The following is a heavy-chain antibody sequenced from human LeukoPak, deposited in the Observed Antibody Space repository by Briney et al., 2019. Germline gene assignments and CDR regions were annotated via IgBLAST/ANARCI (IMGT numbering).Heavy chain of an antibody. J-gene: IGHJ4*02. V-gene: IGHV3-30*18. CDR1: GFTFSSYG. CDR2: ILYDGSNK. CDR3: AKDLGYSYHFDY. D-gene: IGHD5-18*01. Sequence: PGRSLRLSCAASGFTFSSYGMHWVRQAPGKGLEWVAVILYDGSNKYYADPVKGRFTISRDNSKNTLYPQMNSLRAEDTAVYYCAKDLGYSYHFDYWGQGTLVTVSS.